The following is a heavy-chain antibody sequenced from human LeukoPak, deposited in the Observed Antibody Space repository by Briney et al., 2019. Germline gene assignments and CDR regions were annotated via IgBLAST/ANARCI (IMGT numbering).Heavy chain of an antibody. V-gene: IGHV4-61*02. J-gene: IGHJ4*02. CDR1: GGSISSGDYY. Sequence: SETLSLTCTVSGGSISSGDYYWSWVRQPAGKGLEWIGRIYSSGSTRYNPSLQYNPSLKSRVTISKDTSRNQFSLNLNSVTAADTAIYYCARDRQEAGMRVSSFEYCGQGTPVTVSS. CDR3: ARDRQEAGMRVSSFEY. D-gene: IGHD3-22*01. CDR2: IYSSGSTRYNPSL.